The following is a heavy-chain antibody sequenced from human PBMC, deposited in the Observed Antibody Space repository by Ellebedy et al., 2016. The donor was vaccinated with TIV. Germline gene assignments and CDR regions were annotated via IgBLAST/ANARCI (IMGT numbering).Heavy chain of an antibody. CDR1: GYTLTELS. J-gene: IGHJ4*02. V-gene: IGHV1-24*01. D-gene: IGHD2-2*01. CDR3: ARVDDIVVVPAAMAFDY. CDR2: FDPEDGET. Sequence: AASVKVSCKVSGYTLTELSMHWARQAPGQGLEWMGGFDPEDGETIYAQKLQGRVTMTTDTSTSTAYMELRSLRSDDTAVYYCARVDDIVVVPAAMAFDYWGQGTLVTVSS.